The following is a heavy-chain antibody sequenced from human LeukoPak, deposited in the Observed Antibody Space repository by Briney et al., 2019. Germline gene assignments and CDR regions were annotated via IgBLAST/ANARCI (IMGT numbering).Heavy chain of an antibody. J-gene: IGHJ5*02. D-gene: IGHD4-23*01. Sequence: GGSLRLSCAASGFTFSSYGMHWVRQAPGEGLEWVAVIWYDGSNKYYADSVKGRFTISRDNSKNTLYLQMNSLRAEDTAVYYCAREIGNYGGNPWGQGTLVTVSS. CDR3: AREIGNYGGNP. CDR1: GFTFSSYG. V-gene: IGHV3-33*01. CDR2: IWYDGSNK.